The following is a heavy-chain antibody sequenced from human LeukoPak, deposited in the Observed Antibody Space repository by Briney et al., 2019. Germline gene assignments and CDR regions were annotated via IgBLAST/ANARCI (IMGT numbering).Heavy chain of an antibody. CDR1: GYTFSDFY. D-gene: IGHD5-18*01. CDR3: SRDFWIHFDY. V-gene: IGHV1-2*02. CDR2: INPNSCST. Sequence: ASVKVSCKASGYTFSDFYMHWVRQPPGQGLQWIGGINPNSCSTNYAHKFHGRVPMTRNTAINTFYMEMTSLASDDTAVDYCSRDFWIHFDYWGQGTLVTVSS. J-gene: IGHJ4*02.